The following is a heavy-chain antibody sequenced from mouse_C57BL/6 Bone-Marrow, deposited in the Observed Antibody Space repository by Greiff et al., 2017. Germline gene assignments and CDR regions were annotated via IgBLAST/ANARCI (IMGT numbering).Heavy chain of an antibody. Sequence: VQLQESGAELARPGASVKLSCKASGYTFTSYGMSWVKQRTGQGLEWIGEIYPRSGNTYYNEKFKGKATLTADKSSSTAYMELRSLTSEDSAVYFCARKEWDYAMDYWGQGTSVTVSS. CDR3: ARKEWDYAMDY. J-gene: IGHJ4*01. CDR2: IYPRSGNT. CDR1: GYTFTSYG. V-gene: IGHV1-81*01. D-gene: IGHD1-3*01.